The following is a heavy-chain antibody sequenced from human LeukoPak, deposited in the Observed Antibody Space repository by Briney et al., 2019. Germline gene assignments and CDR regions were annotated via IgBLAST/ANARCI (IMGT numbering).Heavy chain of an antibody. CDR3: ARGPSARFFGVAKGAFDI. D-gene: IGHD3-3*01. CDR2: IFPSGGEI. V-gene: IGHV3-23*01. Sequence: PGGSLRLSCAASGFTFSTFAMIWVRQPPGKGLEWVSSIFPSGGEIHYADSVKGRFTISRDNSKNTLDLQMNSLRAEDTAVYYCARGPSARFFGVAKGAFDIWGQGTMVTVSS. CDR1: GFTFSTFA. J-gene: IGHJ3*02.